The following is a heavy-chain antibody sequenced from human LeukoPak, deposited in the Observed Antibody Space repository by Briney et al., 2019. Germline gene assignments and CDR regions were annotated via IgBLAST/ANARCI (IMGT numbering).Heavy chain of an antibody. J-gene: IGHJ5*02. CDR3: ARHRYRSGSDWIDP. CDR1: GGSISSSSYY. CDR2: MYYSGTT. D-gene: IGHD1-26*01. V-gene: IGHV4-39*01. Sequence: SETLSLTCTVSGGSISSSSYYWGWIRQPPGQGLEWIGCMYYSGTTYYNPSLNSRVTISVDTSKNQFSLKLSSVTAADTAVYYCARHRYRSGSDWIDPWGQGTLVTVSS.